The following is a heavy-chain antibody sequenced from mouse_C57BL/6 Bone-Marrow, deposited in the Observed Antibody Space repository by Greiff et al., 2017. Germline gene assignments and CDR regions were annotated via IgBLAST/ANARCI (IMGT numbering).Heavy chain of an antibody. V-gene: IGHV14-4*01. J-gene: IGHJ3*01. CDR1: GFNIKDDY. CDR2: IDPENGDT. D-gene: IGHD2-4*01. CDR3: TTWDYDGFAY. Sequence: VQLQQSGAELVRPGASVKLSCTASGFNIKDDYMHWVKQRPEQGLEWIGWIDPENGDTEYASKFQGKATITADTSSNTAYQQLSSLTSEDTAVYYCTTWDYDGFAYWGQGTLVTVSA.